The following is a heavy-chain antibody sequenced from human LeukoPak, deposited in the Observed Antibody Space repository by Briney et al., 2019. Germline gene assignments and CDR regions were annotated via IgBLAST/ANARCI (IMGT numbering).Heavy chain of an antibody. D-gene: IGHD2/OR15-2a*01. CDR1: GFTFGSYG. CDR2: IWYDGSNK. J-gene: IGHJ4*02. V-gene: IGHV3-33*01. Sequence: GGSLRLSCAASGFTFGSYGMHWVRQAPGKGLEWVALIWYDGSNKYYADSVKGRLTISRDNSKNTLYLQMNSLRAEDTAVYYCAREGPRGNSQFDYWGQGTLVTVSS. CDR3: AREGPRGNSQFDY.